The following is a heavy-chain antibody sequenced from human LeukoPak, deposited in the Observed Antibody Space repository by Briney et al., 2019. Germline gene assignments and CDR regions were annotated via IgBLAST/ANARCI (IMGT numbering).Heavy chain of an antibody. CDR3: ARQGLPRTGGDTAMAEKYYYDSSGYPRRYYFDY. V-gene: IGHV4-34*01. Sequence: PSETLSLTCAVYGGSFSGYYWSWIRQPPGKGLEWIGEINHSGSTNYNPSLKSRVTISVDTSKNQFSLKLSSVTAADTAVYYCARQGLPRTGGDTAMAEKYYYDSSGYPRRYYFDYWGQGTLATVSS. J-gene: IGHJ4*02. D-gene: IGHD3-22*01. CDR2: INHSGST. CDR1: GGSFSGYY.